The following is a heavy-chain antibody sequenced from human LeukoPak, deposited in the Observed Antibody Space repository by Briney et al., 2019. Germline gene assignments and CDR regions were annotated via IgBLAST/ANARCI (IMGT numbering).Heavy chain of an antibody. J-gene: IGHJ5*02. CDR1: GGSFSGYY. CDR2: INHSGST. CDR3: AGSVGIVVVPAGTNHWFDP. D-gene: IGHD2-2*01. Sequence: SETLSLTCAVCGGSFSGYYWSWIRQPPGKGLEWIGEINHSGSTNYNPSLKSRVTISVDTSKNQFSLKLSSVTAADTAVYYCAGSVGIVVVPAGTNHWFDPWGQGTLVTVSS. V-gene: IGHV4-34*01.